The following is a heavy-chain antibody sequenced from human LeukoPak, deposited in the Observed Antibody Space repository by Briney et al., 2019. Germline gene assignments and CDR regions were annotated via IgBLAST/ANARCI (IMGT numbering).Heavy chain of an antibody. CDR1: GYSFTTYW. Sequence: GGSLKISCKGSGYSFTTYWIGWVRQMPGKGLEWMGIIYPGDSDTRYSPSFQGQVTISADKSISTAYLQWSSLKASDTAMYYCARRYCSGGSCGWFDPWGQGTLVTVSS. V-gene: IGHV5-51*01. CDR3: ARRYCSGGSCGWFDP. J-gene: IGHJ5*02. D-gene: IGHD2-15*01. CDR2: IYPGDSDT.